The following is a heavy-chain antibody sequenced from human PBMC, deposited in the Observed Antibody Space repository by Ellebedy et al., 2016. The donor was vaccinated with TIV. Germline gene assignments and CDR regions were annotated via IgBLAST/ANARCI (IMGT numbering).Heavy chain of an antibody. CDR3: VRATGVSWPFDY. D-gene: IGHD6-13*01. Sequence: SETLSLTXTVSGGSISSSSYYWGWIRQPPGKGLEWIGSIYYSGSTYYNPSLKSRVTISVDTSKNQFSLKLSSVTAADTAVYYCVRATGVSWPFDYWGQGTLVTVSS. CDR1: GGSISSSSYY. J-gene: IGHJ4*02. V-gene: IGHV4-39*07. CDR2: IYYSGST.